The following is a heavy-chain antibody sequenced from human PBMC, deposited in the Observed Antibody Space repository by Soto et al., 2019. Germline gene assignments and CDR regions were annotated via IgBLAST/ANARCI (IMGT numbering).Heavy chain of an antibody. CDR2: VISASGSV. CDR3: ARVGSRDAYNYVLDQ. J-gene: IGHJ1*01. CDR1: GRIFSSFP. D-gene: IGHD5-18*01. Sequence: QVQVVQSGAEVKKPGSSVKISCKASGRIFSSFPTSWVRQVPGQGLEWMGGVISASGSVTYAPKFQGRDTMTAVNSAGIGYMELTSLTSEDTAIYYCARVGSRDAYNYVLDQWGPGTMVTVSS. V-gene: IGHV1-69*06.